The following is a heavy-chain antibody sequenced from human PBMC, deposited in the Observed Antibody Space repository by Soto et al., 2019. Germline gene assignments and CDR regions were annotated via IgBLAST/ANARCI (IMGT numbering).Heavy chain of an antibody. CDR2: IYYTGIT. V-gene: IGHV4-59*01. CDR3: ARIIPGYRAYPSYIDN. D-gene: IGHD5-12*01. Sequence: SETLSLTCTVSGGSISTYYWSWIRQTPGKGLEWIAYIYYTGITNYNPSLKSRVTISVDTSKSHVSLKLSSATAADTAVYYCARIIPGYRAYPSYIDNWGQGTQVTVS. CDR1: GGSISTYY. J-gene: IGHJ4*02.